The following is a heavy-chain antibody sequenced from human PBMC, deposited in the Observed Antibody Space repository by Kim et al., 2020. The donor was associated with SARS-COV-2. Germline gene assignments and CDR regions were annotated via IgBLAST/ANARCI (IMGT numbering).Heavy chain of an antibody. J-gene: IGHJ5*01. CDR2: INHSGST. Sequence: SETLSLTCAVYGGSFSGYYWSWIRQPPGKGLEWIGEINHSGSTNYNPSLKSRVTISVDTSKNQFSLKLSSVTAADTAVYYCARDGQKAGVLLWFGEPPTWGQGTPVTVSS. D-gene: IGHD3-10*01. CDR3: ARDGQKAGVLLWFGEPPT. V-gene: IGHV4-34*01. CDR1: GGSFSGYY.